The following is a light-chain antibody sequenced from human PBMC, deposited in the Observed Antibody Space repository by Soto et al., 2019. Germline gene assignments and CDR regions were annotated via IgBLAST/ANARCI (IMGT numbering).Light chain of an antibody. CDR3: QQYGSSLFT. V-gene: IGKV3-20*01. CDR1: QSVSSSY. CDR2: GAS. Sequence: IVLTQSPGTLSLSPGERATLSCRASQSVSSSYLAWYQQQPGQAPRLLIYGASSRATRIPHRFSGSGSGTDFTLTISRLEPEYFAVYYGQQYGSSLFTFGPGTKVDIK. J-gene: IGKJ3*01.